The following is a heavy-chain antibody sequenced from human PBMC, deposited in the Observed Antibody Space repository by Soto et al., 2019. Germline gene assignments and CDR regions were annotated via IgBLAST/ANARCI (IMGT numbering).Heavy chain of an antibody. CDR2: VNPYGASS. D-gene: IGHD2-21*02. V-gene: IGHV1-46*01. CDR1: GYSSSNYY. J-gene: IGHJ5*02. Sequence: QVQVVQSGAEVKEPGASVKVSCKASGYSSSNYYTHWVRQAPGQGLEWMGIVNPYGASSNYAQSFQARVTLTRETFTNTHYMDLSRLTSDDTAVYSCASVTTIWSTWGQGTLVTVSS. CDR3: ASVTTIWST.